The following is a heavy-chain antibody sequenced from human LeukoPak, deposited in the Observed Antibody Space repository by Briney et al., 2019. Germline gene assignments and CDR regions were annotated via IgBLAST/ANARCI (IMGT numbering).Heavy chain of an antibody. CDR2: IYSGGST. Sequence: GGSLRLSCAASGFTFSSYEMHWVRQAPGKGLEWVSVIYSGGSTYYADSVKGRFTISRDNAKNSLYLQMNSLRAEDTAVYYCARDSLLRYFDWLFAGGYMDVWGKGTTVTVSS. V-gene: IGHV3-53*01. D-gene: IGHD3-9*01. CDR1: GFTFSSYE. CDR3: ARDSLLRYFDWLFAGGYMDV. J-gene: IGHJ6*03.